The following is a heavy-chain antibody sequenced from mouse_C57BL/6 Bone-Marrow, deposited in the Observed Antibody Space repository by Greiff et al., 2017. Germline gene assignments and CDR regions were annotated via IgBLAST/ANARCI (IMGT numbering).Heavy chain of an antibody. J-gene: IGHJ4*01. Sequence: EVMLVESGGGLVQPGGSLKLSCAASGFTFSDYYMYWVRPTPEKRLEWVAYISNGGGSTYYPDTVKGRFTISRDNAKNTLYLQMSRLKSEDTAMYYCARHGSYNYAMDYWGQGTSVTVSS. CDR2: ISNGGGST. CDR3: ARHGSYNYAMDY. CDR1: GFTFSDYY. D-gene: IGHD1-1*02. V-gene: IGHV5-12*01.